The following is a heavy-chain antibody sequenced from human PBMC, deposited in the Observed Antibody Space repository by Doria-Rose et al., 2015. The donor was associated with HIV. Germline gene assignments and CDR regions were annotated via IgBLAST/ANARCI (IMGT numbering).Heavy chain of an antibody. CDR2: ISSDDER. CDR3: ARIKSSRWYHKYYFDF. CDR1: GVSLSSPGMG. Sequence: QVTLKESGPVLVKPTETLTLTCTVSGVSLSSPGMGVSWIRQPPGKALEWLATISSDDERSYNTSLKSRLTISRRTSKSQVVLTMTDMDPVDTATYYCARIKSSRWYHKYYFDFWGQGTLVIVSA. J-gene: IGHJ4*02. D-gene: IGHD6-13*01. V-gene: IGHV2-26*01.